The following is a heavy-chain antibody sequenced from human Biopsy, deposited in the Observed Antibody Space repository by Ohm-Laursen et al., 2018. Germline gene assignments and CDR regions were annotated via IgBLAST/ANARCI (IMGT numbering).Heavy chain of an antibody. CDR1: GGSITGDF. CDR3: ARLSRRGYIIFFDY. Sequence: TLSLTCPVSGGSITGDFWTWIRQTPEKGLEWIGYRFHSGSPIYNPSLQSRVTISIDTSKNQFSLTLSSVSAADTAVYYCARLSRRGYIIFFDYWGRGTRVTVSS. V-gene: IGHV4-59*08. D-gene: IGHD5-12*01. CDR2: RFHSGSP. J-gene: IGHJ4*02.